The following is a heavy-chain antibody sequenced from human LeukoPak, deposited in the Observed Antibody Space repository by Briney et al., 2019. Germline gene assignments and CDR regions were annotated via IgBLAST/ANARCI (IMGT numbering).Heavy chain of an antibody. CDR3: AKDQIIGLLLNFDY. CDR1: GGSISSGGYY. J-gene: IGHJ4*02. CDR2: IYYSGST. V-gene: IGHV4-31*03. D-gene: IGHD2-15*01. Sequence: SQTLSLTCTVSGGSISSGGYYWSWIRQHPGKGLEWIGYIYYSGSTYYNPSLKSRVTISVDTSKNQFSLKLSSVTAADTAVYYCAKDQIIGLLLNFDYWGQGTLVTVSS.